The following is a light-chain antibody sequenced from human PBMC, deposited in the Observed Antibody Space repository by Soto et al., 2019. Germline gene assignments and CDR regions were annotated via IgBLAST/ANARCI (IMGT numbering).Light chain of an antibody. CDR2: GAS. Sequence: EILLTQSPCTLALSPGERATLSCGASQSVSNNYLAWYQQKPGQAPRLLIYGASNRATGIPDRFSGSGSGTEFTLTISSLQYEDFAVHYCQQYNNWHPWTFGQGTKVDIK. CDR3: QQYNNWHPWT. V-gene: IGKV3D-15*01. CDR1: QSVSNN. J-gene: IGKJ1*01.